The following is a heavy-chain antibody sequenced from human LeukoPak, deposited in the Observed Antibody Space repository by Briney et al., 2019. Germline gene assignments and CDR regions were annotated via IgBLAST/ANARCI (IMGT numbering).Heavy chain of an antibody. Sequence: PPGGPLRLSCAASGFTLSSYWMYWVRQAPGKGLMWVSRINSDGSITNYADSVKGRFTISRDNAKNTLYLQMNSLRAEDTAVYYCAKAVAGPYFDSWGQGTLVTVSS. CDR2: INSDGSIT. D-gene: IGHD6-19*01. CDR1: GFTLSSYW. J-gene: IGHJ4*02. CDR3: AKAVAGPYFDS. V-gene: IGHV3-74*01.